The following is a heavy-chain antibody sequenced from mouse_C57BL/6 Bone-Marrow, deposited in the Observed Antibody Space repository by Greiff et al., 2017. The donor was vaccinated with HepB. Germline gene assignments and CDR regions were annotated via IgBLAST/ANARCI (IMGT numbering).Heavy chain of an antibody. CDR3: APYYSNYDYYAMDY. CDR2: IHPNSGST. J-gene: IGHJ4*01. V-gene: IGHV1-64*01. Sequence: QVQLKQPGAELVKPGASVKLSCKASGYTFTSYWMHWVKQRPGQGLEWIGMIHPNSGSTNYNEKFKSKATLTVDKSSSTAYMQLSSLTSEDSAVYYCAPYYSNYDYYAMDYWGQGTSVTVSS. D-gene: IGHD2-5*01. CDR1: GYTFTSYW.